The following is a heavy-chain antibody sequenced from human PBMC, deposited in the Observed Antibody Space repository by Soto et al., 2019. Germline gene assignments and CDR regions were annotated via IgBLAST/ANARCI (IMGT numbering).Heavy chain of an antibody. V-gene: IGHV4-34*01. CDR2: INHSGST. CDR3: ARRSLGYCSSTSCSSAFDI. CDR1: GGSFSGYY. J-gene: IGHJ3*02. D-gene: IGHD2-2*01. Sequence: QVQLQQWGAGLLKPSETLSLTCAVYGGSFSGYYWSWICQPPGKGLEWIGEINHSGSTNYNPSLKSRVTISVDTSKNQFSLKLSSVTAADTAVYYCARRSLGYCSSTSCSSAFDIWGQGTMVTVSS.